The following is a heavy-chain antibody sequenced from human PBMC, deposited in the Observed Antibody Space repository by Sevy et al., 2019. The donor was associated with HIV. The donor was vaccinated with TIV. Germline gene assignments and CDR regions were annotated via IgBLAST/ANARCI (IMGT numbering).Heavy chain of an antibody. CDR1: GFSFSYYG. V-gene: IGHV3-30*18. J-gene: IGHJ6*02. CDR3: ANAYSGSYSHSYLYALDV. Sequence: GGSLRLSCTGSGFSFSYYGIHWVRQAPGKGQDWVALISHDGINEYYADSVKGRFTISRDNSKNTVYLEMNRLRNEDTAIYFCANAYSGSYSHSYLYALDVWGQGTTVTVSS. D-gene: IGHD1-26*01. CDR2: ISHDGINE.